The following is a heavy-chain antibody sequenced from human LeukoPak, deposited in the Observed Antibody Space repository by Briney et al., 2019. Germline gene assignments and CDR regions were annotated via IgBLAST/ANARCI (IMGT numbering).Heavy chain of an antibody. J-gene: IGHJ4*02. CDR3: ATAFFDWLLLYY. D-gene: IGHD3-9*01. CDR2: IYYSGST. Sequence: SETLSLTCTVSGGSISSSSYYWGWIRQPPGKGLEWIGSIYYSGSTYYNPSLKSRVTISVDTSKNQFSLKLSSVTAADTAVYYCATAFFDWLLLYYWGQGTLATVSS. CDR1: GGSISSSSYY. V-gene: IGHV4-39*01.